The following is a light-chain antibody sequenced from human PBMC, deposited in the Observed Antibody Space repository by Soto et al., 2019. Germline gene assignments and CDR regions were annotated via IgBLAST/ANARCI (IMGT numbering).Light chain of an antibody. CDR1: QGIGSS. CDR3: QHINSYPREVT. CDR2: AAA. Sequence: DIQLTQSPSFLSASVGDRVTITCRASQGIGSSLAWYQQKPGNAPKILIYAAATLQGGVPSRFSGSGSGTEFTLTISSVQPEDFASYYCQHINSYPREVTFGGGTKVEIK. J-gene: IGKJ4*01. V-gene: IGKV1-9*01.